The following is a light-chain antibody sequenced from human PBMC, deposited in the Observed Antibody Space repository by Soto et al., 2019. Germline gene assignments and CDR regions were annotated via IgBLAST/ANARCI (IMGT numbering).Light chain of an antibody. J-gene: IGKJ2*02. CDR2: GAS. V-gene: IGKV3-20*01. CDR3: QQYGSSLCP. Sequence: EIVLTQSPGTLSLSPGERATLSCRASQSVSSSYLAWYQQKPGQAPRLLIYGASSRATGIPDRFSVSVSGSYVTLIISIMEPEYFPLYYCQQYGSSLCPFGQGTNLEIK. CDR1: QSVSSSY.